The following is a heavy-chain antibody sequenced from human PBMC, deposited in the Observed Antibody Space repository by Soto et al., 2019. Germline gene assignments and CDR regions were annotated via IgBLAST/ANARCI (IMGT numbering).Heavy chain of an antibody. Sequence: GGSLRLSCAASGFTFSSYAMHWVRQAPGKGLEWVAVISYDGSNKYYADSVKGRFTISRDNSKNTLYLQMNSLRAEDTAVYYCAREYSVAVYYYGMDVWGQGTTVTVSS. D-gene: IGHD6-19*01. CDR3: AREYSVAVYYYGMDV. J-gene: IGHJ6*02. CDR2: ISYDGSNK. V-gene: IGHV3-30-3*01. CDR1: GFTFSSYA.